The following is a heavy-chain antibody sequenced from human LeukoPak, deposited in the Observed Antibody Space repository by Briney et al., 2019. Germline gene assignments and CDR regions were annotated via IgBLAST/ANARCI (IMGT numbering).Heavy chain of an antibody. CDR3: ARKVFTYYYDSSGYYRSRAKYYFDY. Sequence: SETLSLTCTVSGGSISSGGYYWSWIRQHPGKGLEWIGYIYYSGSTNYNPSFKSRVTISVDTSKNQFSLKLSSVTAADTAVYYCARKVFTYYYDSSGYYRSRAKYYFDYWGQGTLVTVSS. J-gene: IGHJ4*02. CDR2: IYYSGST. D-gene: IGHD3-22*01. CDR1: GGSISSGGYY. V-gene: IGHV4-31*03.